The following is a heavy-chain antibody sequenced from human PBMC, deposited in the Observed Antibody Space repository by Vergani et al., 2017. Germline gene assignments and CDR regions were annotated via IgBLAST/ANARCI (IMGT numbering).Heavy chain of an antibody. V-gene: IGHV5-51*01. CDR2: IYPGDCDT. J-gene: IGHJ3*02. CDR3: ANAFDI. Sequence: EVQLVQSGAEVKKPGESLKISCKGSGYSCTSYCICWVRQMPGKGLACRGIIYPGDCDTRYSPSFQVQVTIPADKSISTAYLQWSSLMASDTAVYYCANAFDIWGQGTMVTVS. CDR1: GYSCTSYC.